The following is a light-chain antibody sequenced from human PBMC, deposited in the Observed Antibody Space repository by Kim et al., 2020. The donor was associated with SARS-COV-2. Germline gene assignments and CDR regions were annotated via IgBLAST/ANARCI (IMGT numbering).Light chain of an antibody. Sequence: DVIMTQSPLSLPVTLGQPASISCRSSQSLVFSDGKTYLNWFHQRPGQSPRHLIYKVSNRDSGVPDRFSGSGSGTDFTLKISRVEAEDVGVYYCMQGIHPITFGQGTRLEIK. CDR3: MQGIHPIT. V-gene: IGKV2-30*01. CDR1: QSLVFSDGKTY. CDR2: KVS. J-gene: IGKJ5*01.